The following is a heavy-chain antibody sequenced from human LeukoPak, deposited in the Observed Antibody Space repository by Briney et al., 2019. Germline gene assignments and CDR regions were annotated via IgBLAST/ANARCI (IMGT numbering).Heavy chain of an antibody. D-gene: IGHD3-22*01. CDR3: ARDKLGYDSSGYYPNWFDP. CDR2: IIPIFGTA. V-gene: IGHV1-69*06. Sequence: SVKVSCKASGGTFSSYAISWVRQAPGQGLEWMGGIIPIFGTANYAQKFQGRVTITADKSTSTAYMELSSLRSEDTAVYYCARDKLGYDSSGYYPNWFDPWGQGTLVTVSS. J-gene: IGHJ5*02. CDR1: GGTFSSYA.